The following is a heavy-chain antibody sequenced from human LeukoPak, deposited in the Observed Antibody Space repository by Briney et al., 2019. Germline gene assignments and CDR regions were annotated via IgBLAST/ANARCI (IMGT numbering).Heavy chain of an antibody. J-gene: IGHJ4*02. CDR3: ARGGKRYSSNWFILDY. CDR2: ITWDGQSS. CDR1: GFTFDDYA. Sequence: GSLRLSCAISGFTFDDYAMHWVRQAPGKGLEWVSLITWDGQSSYYADSVKGRFTIFRDNSKKSLYLQMNSLRAEDTALYCCARGGKRYSSNWFILDYWGQGTLVTVSS. D-gene: IGHD6-13*01. V-gene: IGHV3-43D*03.